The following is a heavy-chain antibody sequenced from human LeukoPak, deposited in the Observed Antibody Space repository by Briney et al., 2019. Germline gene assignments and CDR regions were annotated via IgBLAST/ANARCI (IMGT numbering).Heavy chain of an antibody. CDR1: GFTFSSYA. CDR2: ISGSGGST. V-gene: IGHV3-23*01. CDR3: AKGIVVPAAIRPKSRFDY. J-gene: IGHJ4*02. Sequence: GGSLRLSCAASGFTFSSYAMSWARQAPGKGLEWVSAISGSGGSTYYADSVKGRFTISRDNSKNTLYLQMNSLRAEDTAVYYCAKGIVVPAAIRPKSRFDYWGQGTLLTVSS. D-gene: IGHD2-2*01.